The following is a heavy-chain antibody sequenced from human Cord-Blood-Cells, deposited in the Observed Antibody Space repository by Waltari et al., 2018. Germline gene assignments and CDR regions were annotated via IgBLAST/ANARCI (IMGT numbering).Heavy chain of an antibody. CDR1: GGTFSSYA. CDR3: ARSGSHIAAAGDY. Sequence: QVQLVQSGAEVKKPGSSVKVSCKASGGTFSSYAISWVRQAPGQGLEWMGRINPILGIANYAQKFQGRVTSTADKSTSTAYMELSSLRSEDTAVYYCARSGSHIAAAGDYWGQGTLVTVSS. CDR2: INPILGIA. D-gene: IGHD6-13*01. J-gene: IGHJ4*02. V-gene: IGHV1-69*09.